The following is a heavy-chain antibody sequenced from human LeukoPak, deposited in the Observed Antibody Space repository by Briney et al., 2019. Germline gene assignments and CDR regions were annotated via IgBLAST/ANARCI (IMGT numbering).Heavy chain of an antibody. CDR2: IYSGGST. D-gene: IGHD3-22*01. Sequence: ETLSLTCAVYGGSFSGYYWSWIRQPPGKGLEWVSVIYSGGSTYYADSVKGRFTISRDNSKNTLYLQMNSLRAEDTAVYYCAGITYYYDSSGYYDYWGQGTLVTVSS. CDR3: AGITYYYDSSGYYDY. V-gene: IGHV3-53*01. CDR1: GGSFSGYY. J-gene: IGHJ4*02.